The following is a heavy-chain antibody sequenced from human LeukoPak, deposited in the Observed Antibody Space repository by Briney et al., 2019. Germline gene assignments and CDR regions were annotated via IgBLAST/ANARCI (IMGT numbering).Heavy chain of an antibody. V-gene: IGHV1-18*01. CDR2: ISGYQGST. CDR3: ARGDLGTITAGPINY. CDR1: GYTLTNYG. D-gene: IGHD5-24*01. Sequence: ASVKVSCKASGYTLTNYGITWVRQAPGQGLEWMGWISGYQGSTKNAQNFQGRVTMHIDTSTSTAYMDWRRLRSDNTAIYFCARGDLGTITAGPINYWGQGTLVAVSS. J-gene: IGHJ4*02.